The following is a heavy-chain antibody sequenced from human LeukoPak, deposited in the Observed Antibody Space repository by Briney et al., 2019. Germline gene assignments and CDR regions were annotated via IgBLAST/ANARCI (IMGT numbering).Heavy chain of an antibody. J-gene: IGHJ4*02. Sequence: GGSLRLSCAASGFIFDDYAMHWVRQAPGKGLEWVSGISWSSGSLGYADSVKGRFTISRDNAKNSLYLQMNSLRAEDTALYYCAKDFSPLGLLPYNWGQGTLVTVSS. CDR1: GFIFDDYA. D-gene: IGHD3-10*01. CDR3: AKDFSPLGLLPYN. V-gene: IGHV3-9*01. CDR2: ISWSSGSL.